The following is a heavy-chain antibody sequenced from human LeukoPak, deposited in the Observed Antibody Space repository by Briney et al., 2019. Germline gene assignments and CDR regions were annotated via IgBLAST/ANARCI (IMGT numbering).Heavy chain of an antibody. CDR2: ISAYNGNT. J-gene: IGHJ3*02. D-gene: IGHD3-16*02. CDR1: GYTFTSYG. Sequence: ASVKVSCKASGYTFTSYGISWVRQAPGQGLERMGWISAYNGNTNYAQKLQGRVTMTTDTSTSTAYMELRSLRSDDTAVYYCARAAGDYDYIWGSYRYTVRAFDIWGQGTMVTVSS. V-gene: IGHV1-18*01. CDR3: ARAAGDYDYIWGSYRYTVRAFDI.